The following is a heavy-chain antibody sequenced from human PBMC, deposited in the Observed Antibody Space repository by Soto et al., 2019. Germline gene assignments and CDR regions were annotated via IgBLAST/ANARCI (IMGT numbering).Heavy chain of an antibody. Sequence: GGSLRLSCAASGFTFSSYDMHWVRQATGKGLEWVSAIGTAGDTYYPGSVKGRFTISRENAKNSLYLQMNSLRAEDTAVYYCARGADSSSWYFWERPLGVYWYFDLWGRGTLVTVSS. CDR2: IGTAGDT. V-gene: IGHV3-13*01. D-gene: IGHD6-13*01. CDR3: ARGADSSSWYFWERPLGVYWYFDL. J-gene: IGHJ2*01. CDR1: GFTFSSYD.